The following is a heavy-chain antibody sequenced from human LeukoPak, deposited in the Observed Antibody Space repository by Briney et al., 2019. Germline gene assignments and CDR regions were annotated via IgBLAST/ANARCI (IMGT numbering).Heavy chain of an antibody. CDR1: GGSISSYY. V-gene: IGHV4-59*01. J-gene: IGHJ4*02. D-gene: IGHD3/OR15-3a*01. CDR3: AGGGDFWTKFDY. Sequence: PSETLSLTCTVSGGSISSYYWSWIRQPPGKGLEWIGYIYYSGSTNYNPSLKSQVTISVDTSKNQFSLKLSSVTAADTAVYYCAGGGDFWTKFDYWGQGTLVTVSS. CDR2: IYYSGST.